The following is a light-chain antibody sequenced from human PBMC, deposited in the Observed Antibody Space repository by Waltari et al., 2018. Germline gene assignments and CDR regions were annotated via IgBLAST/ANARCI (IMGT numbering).Light chain of an antibody. CDR1: TSPVGSYNL. Sequence: QSPLTQPASVSGSPGQSITISCTGPTSPVGSYNLVPWYQQHPGKAPKLMIYEGSKRPSGVSNRFSGSKSGNTASLTISGLQAEDEADYYCCSYAGSSTLVFGGGTKLTVL. CDR3: CSYAGSSTLV. V-gene: IGLV2-23*01. J-gene: IGLJ3*02. CDR2: EGS.